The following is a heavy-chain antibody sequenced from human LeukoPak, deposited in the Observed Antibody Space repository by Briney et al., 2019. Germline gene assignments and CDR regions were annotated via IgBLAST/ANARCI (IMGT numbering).Heavy chain of an antibody. V-gene: IGHV4-59*13. D-gene: IGHD3-22*01. Sequence: SETLCLTCTASGVTISSYYWSWIRQPPGTGLQWIRNIYYSGGTFYNPSLKSRVTISVDTSKNQLSLQLSCVTAADTAVYYCTRVSYDSSGYYYVGSYYYGMAVWGQGTTVTVSS. J-gene: IGHJ6*02. CDR2: IYYSGGT. CDR3: TRVSYDSSGYYYVGSYYYGMAV. CDR1: GVTISSYY.